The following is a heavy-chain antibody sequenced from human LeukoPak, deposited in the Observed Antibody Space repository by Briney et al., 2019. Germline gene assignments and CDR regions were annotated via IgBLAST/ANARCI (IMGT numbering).Heavy chain of an antibody. D-gene: IGHD6-13*01. CDR2: ISSSSSYI. Sequence: GGSLRLSCAASGFTFSSYSMNWVRQAPGKGLEWVSSISSSSSYIYYADSVKGRFTISRDNAKNSLYLQMNSLRAEDTAVYYCARGRYSSSWYVDYWGQGTLVTVSS. J-gene: IGHJ4*02. V-gene: IGHV3-21*01. CDR1: GFTFSSYS. CDR3: ARGRYSSSWYVDY.